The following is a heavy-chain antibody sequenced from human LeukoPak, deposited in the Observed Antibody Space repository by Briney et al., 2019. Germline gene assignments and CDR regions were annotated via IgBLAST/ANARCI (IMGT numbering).Heavy chain of an antibody. CDR2: INPNNGGT. D-gene: IGHD6-13*01. CDR3: VRDRGSSWFADY. CDR1: GGTFSSYA. V-gene: IGHV1-2*02. J-gene: IGHJ4*02. Sequence: ASVKVSCKASGGTFSSYAISWVRQAPGQGLEWMGWINPNNGGTKYAQKFQGRVTMTTDTSITTAYMELSRLRSDDTAMYYCVRDRGSSWFADYWGQGTLLTVSS.